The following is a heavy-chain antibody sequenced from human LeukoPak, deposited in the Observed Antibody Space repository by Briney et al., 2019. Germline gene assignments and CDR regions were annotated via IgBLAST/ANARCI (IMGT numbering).Heavy chain of an antibody. V-gene: IGHV4-59*01. CDR2: IYYSGST. CDR3: ARAPRKNYMDV. J-gene: IGHJ6*03. D-gene: IGHD1-14*01. Sequence: SETLSLTCTVPGGSISSYYWSWIRQPPGKGLEWIGYIYYSGSTNYNPSLKSRVAISVDTSKNQFSLKLSSVTAADTAVYYCARAPRKNYMDVWGKGTTVTVSS. CDR1: GGSISSYY.